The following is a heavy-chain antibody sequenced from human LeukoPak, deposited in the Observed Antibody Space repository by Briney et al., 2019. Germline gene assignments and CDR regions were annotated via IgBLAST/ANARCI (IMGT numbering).Heavy chain of an antibody. Sequence: GGSLRLSCAASGFTFSSYNMNWVRQAPGKGLEWVSSINSRDTYMYYADSVKGRFTISRDNAKNSLYLQMNSLRAEDTAVYYCARGGEYNNDYWGQGTLVTASS. CDR3: ARGGEYNNDY. V-gene: IGHV3-21*01. CDR2: INSRDTYM. D-gene: IGHD3-16*01. CDR1: GFTFSSYN. J-gene: IGHJ4*02.